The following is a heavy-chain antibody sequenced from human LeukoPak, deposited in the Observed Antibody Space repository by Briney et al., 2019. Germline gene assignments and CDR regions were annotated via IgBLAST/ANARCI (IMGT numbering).Heavy chain of an antibody. CDR3: ARDSIAVAGTGIDY. CDR1: GFTFSSYA. Sequence: GGSLRLSCAASGFTFSSYAMSWVRQAPGKGLEWVSAISGSGGSTYYADSVKGRFTISRDNSKNTLYLQMNSLRAEDTAVYYCARDSIAVAGTGIDYRGQGTLVTVSS. J-gene: IGHJ4*02. V-gene: IGHV3-23*01. CDR2: ISGSGGST. D-gene: IGHD6-19*01.